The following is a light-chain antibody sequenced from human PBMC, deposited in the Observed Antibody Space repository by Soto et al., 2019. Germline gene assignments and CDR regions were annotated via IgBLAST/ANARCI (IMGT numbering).Light chain of an antibody. CDR3: QQRSNWPPIS. CDR1: QSFRGL. V-gene: IGKV3-11*01. Sequence: EVVLTQSPVTHSLSPGERATLSCRASQSFRGLLAWYQQKPGQAPRLLIYDAYNRATGIPPRFSGSGSGTDFTLTISSLEPEDFAVYYCQQRSNWPPISFGEVTLLEIK. CDR2: DAY. J-gene: IGKJ5*01.